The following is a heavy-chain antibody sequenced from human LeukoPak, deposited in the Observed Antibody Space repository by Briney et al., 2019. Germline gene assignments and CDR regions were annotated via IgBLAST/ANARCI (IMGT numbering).Heavy chain of an antibody. Sequence: SETLSLTCTVSGGSISNYFWSWIRQPAGKGQEWIGRIYNSGSTNYNPSLKSRVTMSVDTSKNQFYLKLTYVTAADTAVYYCARNAGDYWGQGTLVTVSS. CDR1: GGSISNYF. V-gene: IGHV4-4*07. CDR3: ARNAGDY. CDR2: IYNSGST. J-gene: IGHJ4*02. D-gene: IGHD1-14*01.